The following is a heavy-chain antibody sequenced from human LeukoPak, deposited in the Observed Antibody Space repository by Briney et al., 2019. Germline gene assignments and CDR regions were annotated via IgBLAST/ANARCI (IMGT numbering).Heavy chain of an antibody. J-gene: IGHJ4*02. Sequence: ASVKVSCKASGYTFTSYGISWVRQAPGQGLEWMGWISAYNGNTNYAQKLQGRVTMTTDTSTSTAYMELRSLRSDDTAVYYCARDLWGDCGGRYFDYWGQGTLVTVSS. CDR3: ARDLWGDCGGRYFDY. CDR1: GYTFTSYG. D-gene: IGHD2-21*02. V-gene: IGHV1-18*01. CDR2: ISAYNGNT.